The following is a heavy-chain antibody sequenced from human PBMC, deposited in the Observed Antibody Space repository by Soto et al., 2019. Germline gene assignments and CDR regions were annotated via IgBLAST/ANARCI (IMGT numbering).Heavy chain of an antibody. CDR2: NSAHNGNT. D-gene: IGHD1-1*01. J-gene: IGHJ4*02. CDR1: GYTFTSYG. CDR3: ARGRYGDY. V-gene: IGHV1-18*01. Sequence: QVHLVQSGAEVKKPGASVKVSCKGSGYTFTSYGITWVRQAPGQGLEWMGWNSAHNGNTNYAQKLQARVTVTTDTSTGTSYLELRSLRSDDTAVYYCARGRYGDYWGQGALVTVSS.